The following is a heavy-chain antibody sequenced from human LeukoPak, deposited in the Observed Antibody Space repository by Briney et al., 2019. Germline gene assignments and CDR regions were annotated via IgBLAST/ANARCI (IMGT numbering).Heavy chain of an antibody. CDR2: IYTSGST. CDR1: GGSISSYY. V-gene: IGHV4-4*07. D-gene: IGHD1-26*01. J-gene: IGHJ2*01. CDR3: ARGGRYGSGSYYDWYFDL. Sequence: SETLSLTCTVSGGSISSYYWSWIRQPAGKGLEWIGRIYTSGSTNYNPSLKSRVTMSVDTSKNQFSLKLSSVTAADTAVYYCARGGRYGSGSYYDWYFDLWGRGTLVTVSS.